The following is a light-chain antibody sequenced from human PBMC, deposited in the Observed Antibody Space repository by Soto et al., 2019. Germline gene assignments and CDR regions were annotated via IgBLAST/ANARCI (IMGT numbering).Light chain of an antibody. V-gene: IGKV1-5*03. CDR1: QSISVW. CDR3: QQYETFSGT. J-gene: IGKJ1*01. CDR2: KAS. Sequence: DIQMTQSPSTLSASVGDRVTITCRASQSISVWLAWYQQKAGKAPNLLIYKASRLESGVPSRFSGSGSETEFTLTISGLQPGDFATYYCQQYETFSGTFGPGTKVDIK.